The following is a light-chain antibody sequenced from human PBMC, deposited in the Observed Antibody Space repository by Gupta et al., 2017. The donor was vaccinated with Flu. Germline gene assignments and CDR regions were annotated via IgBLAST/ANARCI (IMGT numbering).Light chain of an antibody. CDR3: CSYAGRYSYV. J-gene: IGLJ1*01. Sequence: QSALTQPRSVSGSPGQSVTISCTGTSSDVGGYHYVSWYQQHPGKAHKLLIYDVTKRPSGVPDRFSGSKSGNTASLTISGLQADDEADYYCCSYAGRYSYVFGTGTKVTVL. V-gene: IGLV2-11*01. CDR1: SSDVGGYHY. CDR2: DVT.